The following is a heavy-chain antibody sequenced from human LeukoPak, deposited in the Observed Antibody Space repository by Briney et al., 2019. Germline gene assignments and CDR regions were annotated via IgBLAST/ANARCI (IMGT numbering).Heavy chain of an antibody. J-gene: IGHJ4*02. V-gene: IGHV3-48*03. CDR3: AGQNGWYDY. Sequence: PGGSLRLSCAASGFTLCSYDMNWVRQAPGKGLEWISYIGISDATMYADSVKGRFTISRDNAKNSLYLQMKSLRAEDTAVYYCAGQNGWYDYWGQETLVTVSS. D-gene: IGHD6-19*01. CDR2: IGISDATM. CDR1: GFTLCSYD.